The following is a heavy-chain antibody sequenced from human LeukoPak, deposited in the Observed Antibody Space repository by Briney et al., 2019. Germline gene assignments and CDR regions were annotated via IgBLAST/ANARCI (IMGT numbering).Heavy chain of an antibody. J-gene: IGHJ4*02. D-gene: IGHD4-23*01. CDR1: GGSFNTGSYY. V-gene: IGHV4-61*01. CDR2: ISYSGST. Sequence: SETLSLTCSVSGGSFNTGSYYWSWIRQPPGKGLEWIGYISYSGSTNYNPSLKSRVTISEDTSKNQFSLKLSSVTAADTAVYYCAREYGGNSGLYYFDYWGQGTLVTVSS. CDR3: AREYGGNSGLYYFDY.